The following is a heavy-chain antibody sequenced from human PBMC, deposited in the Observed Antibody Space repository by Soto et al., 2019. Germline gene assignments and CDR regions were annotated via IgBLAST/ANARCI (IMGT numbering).Heavy chain of an antibody. CDR2: IYYSGST. Sequence: PSETLSLTCTVSGGSISSYYWSWIRQPPGKGLEWIGYIYYSGSTNYNPSLKSRVTISVDTSKNQFSLKLSSVTAADTAVYYCARDRYYDSSGSDAFDIWGQGTMVTVS. CDR1: GGSISSYY. J-gene: IGHJ3*02. D-gene: IGHD3-22*01. V-gene: IGHV4-59*01. CDR3: ARDRYYDSSGSDAFDI.